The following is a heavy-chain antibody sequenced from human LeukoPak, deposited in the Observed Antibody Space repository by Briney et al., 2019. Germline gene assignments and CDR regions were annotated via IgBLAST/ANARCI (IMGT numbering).Heavy chain of an antibody. CDR1: GFTVSSNY. J-gene: IGHJ4*02. Sequence: PGGSLRLSCAASGFTVSSNYMNWVRQAPGKGLEWVSSISSSSSYIYYADSVKGRFTISRDNAKNSLYLQMNSLRAEDTAVYYCARQVYGDYVGSWGQGTLVTVSS. CDR3: ARQVYGDYVGS. D-gene: IGHD4-17*01. V-gene: IGHV3-21*01. CDR2: ISSSSSYI.